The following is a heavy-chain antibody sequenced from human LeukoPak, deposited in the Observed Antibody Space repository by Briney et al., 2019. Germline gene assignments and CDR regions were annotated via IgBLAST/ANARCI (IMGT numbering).Heavy chain of an antibody. CDR1: GGSISSGGYN. J-gene: IGHJ3*02. CDR3: ARSQRGYSYGSPKVRAFDI. CDR2: IYYSEST. Sequence: SETLSLTCTVSGGSISSGGYNWSWIRQHPGKGLECIGYIYYSESTYYNPSLKSRVTISVDTSKNQFSLKLSSVTAADTAVYYCARSQRGYSYGSPKVRAFDIWGQGTMVTVSS. D-gene: IGHD5-18*01. V-gene: IGHV4-31*03.